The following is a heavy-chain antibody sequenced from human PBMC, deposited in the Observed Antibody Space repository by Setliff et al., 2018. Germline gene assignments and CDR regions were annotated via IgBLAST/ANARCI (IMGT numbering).Heavy chain of an antibody. Sequence: ASVKVSCKASGYTFTSYGISWVRQAPGQGLEWMGWISAYNGNTNYAQKLQGRVTMTTDTSTSTAYMELRSLRSGDTAVYYCARRAPAAMADAFDIWGQGTMVTVS. CDR2: ISAYNGNT. V-gene: IGHV1-18*01. CDR3: ARRAPAAMADAFDI. D-gene: IGHD2-2*01. CDR1: GYTFTSYG. J-gene: IGHJ3*02.